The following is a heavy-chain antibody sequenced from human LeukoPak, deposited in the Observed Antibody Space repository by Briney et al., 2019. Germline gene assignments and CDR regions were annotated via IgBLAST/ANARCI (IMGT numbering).Heavy chain of an antibody. D-gene: IGHD6-13*01. CDR1: GFXFSSYA. Sequence: GGSLRLSCAASGFXFSSYAMSWVRQAPGKGLEWVSAISGSGGSTYYADSVKGRFTISRDNSKNTLYLQMNSPRAEDTAVYYCAKEGIAAAGIGWFDPWGQGTLVAASS. CDR3: AKEGIAAAGIGWFDP. CDR2: ISGSGGST. J-gene: IGHJ5*02. V-gene: IGHV3-23*01.